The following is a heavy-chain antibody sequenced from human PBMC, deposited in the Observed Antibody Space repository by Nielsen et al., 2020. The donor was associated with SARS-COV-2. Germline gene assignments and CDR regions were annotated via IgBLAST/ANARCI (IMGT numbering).Heavy chain of an antibody. V-gene: IGHV3-9*01. CDR2: ISRDSASI. CDR3: ARDLELLTNYYALDY. D-gene: IGHD3-9*01. CDR1: GFSFNEYA. J-gene: IGHJ4*02. Sequence: SLKISCAASGFSFNEYAMYWVRQAPGKGLEWVSGISRDSASIDYVDSVKGRFTISRDNAKNSLDLQMNSLRDEDTAVYYCARDLELLTNYYALDYWGQGTLVTVSS.